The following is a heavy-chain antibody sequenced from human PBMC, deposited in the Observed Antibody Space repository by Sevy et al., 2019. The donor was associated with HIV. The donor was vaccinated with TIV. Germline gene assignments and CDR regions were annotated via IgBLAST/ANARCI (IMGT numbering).Heavy chain of an antibody. Sequence: GGSLRLSCAASGFTFNSYWMSWVRQAPGKXLEWVXXIKQDGSEKYYVDSVKGRFTISRDNSQNSLFLQMNTLRAEDTAVYYCAREGXPYDTYYYYYGMDVWGQGTTVTVSS. V-gene: IGHV3-7*01. CDR2: IKQDGSEK. D-gene: IGHD5-12*01. CDR3: AREGXPYDTYYYYYGMDV. J-gene: IGHJ6*02. CDR1: GFTFNSYW.